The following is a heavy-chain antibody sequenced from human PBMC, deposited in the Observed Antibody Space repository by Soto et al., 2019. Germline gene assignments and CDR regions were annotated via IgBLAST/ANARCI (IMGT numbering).Heavy chain of an antibody. Sequence: VKVSCKASGYTFTSYAMHWVRQAPGQSLEWMGWINAGNGNTKYSQKFQGRVTITRDTSASTAYMELSSLRSEDTAVYYCARGADTAMETNYYGMDVWGQGTTVTVSS. CDR3: ARGADTAMETNYYGMDV. J-gene: IGHJ6*02. CDR1: GYTFTSYA. D-gene: IGHD5-18*01. CDR2: INAGNGNT. V-gene: IGHV1-3*01.